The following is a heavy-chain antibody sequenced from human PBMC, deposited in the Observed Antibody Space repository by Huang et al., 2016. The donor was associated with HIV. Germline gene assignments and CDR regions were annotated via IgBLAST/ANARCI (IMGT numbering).Heavy chain of an antibody. V-gene: IGHV3-30*02. CDR3: VKERGSSRARSSFDF. CDR2: IREDGNND. CDR1: GFPFSAYG. Sequence: QVRLVESGGGVVQPGASLTLSCSASGFPFSAYGMGWVRQATGKGLEWVSFIREDGNNDYLIGSVKGRFTISRDNSNNTLYLRMNSLRPEDTAVYYCVKERGSSRARSSFDFWGQGTSVIVSS. J-gene: IGHJ3*01. D-gene: IGHD6-13*01.